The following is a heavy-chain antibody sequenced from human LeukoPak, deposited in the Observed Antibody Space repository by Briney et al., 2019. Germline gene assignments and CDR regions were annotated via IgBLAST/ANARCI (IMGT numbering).Heavy chain of an antibody. Sequence: GGSLRLSCAASGFSFSSYWMSWVRQAPGKGLEWVANIKQDGSEEYYVDSVKGRFTISRDNAKNSLYLQMNSLRVEDTAVFYCARAPRNYDILTGYYYNYYMDVWGKGTTVTVSS. CDR2: IKQDGSEE. CDR3: ARAPRNYDILTGYYYNYYMDV. J-gene: IGHJ6*03. CDR1: GFSFSSYW. D-gene: IGHD3-9*01. V-gene: IGHV3-7*01.